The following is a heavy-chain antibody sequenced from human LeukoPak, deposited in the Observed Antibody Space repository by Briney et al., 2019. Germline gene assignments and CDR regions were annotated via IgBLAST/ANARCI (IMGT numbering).Heavy chain of an antibody. CDR3: ARDSGGYDPVDY. Sequence: GGSLRLSCTASGFTFGRYTMTWVRQAPGQGLKWVATITTGGPHTFYADSGRGRFTVSRDDSKNTLYLQMNSLRAEDTAVYYCARDSGGYDPVDYWGQGTLVTVSS. D-gene: IGHD5-12*01. V-gene: IGHV3-23*01. CDR2: ITTGGPHT. CDR1: GFTFGRYT. J-gene: IGHJ4*02.